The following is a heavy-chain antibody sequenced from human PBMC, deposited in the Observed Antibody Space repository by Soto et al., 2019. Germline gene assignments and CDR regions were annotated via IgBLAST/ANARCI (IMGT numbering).Heavy chain of an antibody. CDR1: GASFSGYS. Sequence: LSLTCAVSGASFSGYSWSWFRQSPGKGLEWIGDINSRGDTNYSPSLKSRLTISLDTSRNHFSLRLASVTAADTAFYYCARALLGFSYGYGGYSDPWGQGTRVTVSS. CDR2: INSRGDT. D-gene: IGHD3-16*01. J-gene: IGHJ5*02. V-gene: IGHV4-34*01. CDR3: ARALLGFSYGYGGYSDP.